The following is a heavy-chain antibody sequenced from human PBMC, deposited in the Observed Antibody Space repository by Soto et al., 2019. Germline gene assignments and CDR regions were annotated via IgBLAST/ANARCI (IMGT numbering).Heavy chain of an antibody. Sequence: QVQLQESGPGLVTPSGTLSLTCTVSGVSISSSTWWTWVRQAPGKGLEWIGEMYPSGGTTYNPSLQNRVTISVDKSKNHLSLTLTSVTAADTAVYYCARCLHCSKGGRFDPWGQGALVTVSS. CDR1: GVSISSSTW. V-gene: IGHV4-4*02. J-gene: IGHJ5*02. D-gene: IGHD2-8*01. CDR2: MYPSGGT. CDR3: ARCLHCSKGGRFDP.